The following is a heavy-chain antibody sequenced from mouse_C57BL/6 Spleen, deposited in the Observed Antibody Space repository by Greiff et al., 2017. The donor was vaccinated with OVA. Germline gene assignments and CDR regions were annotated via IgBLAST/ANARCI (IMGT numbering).Heavy chain of an antibody. CDR2: ISDGGSYT. CDR3: ARGYYYGSSKGDYYAMDY. D-gene: IGHD1-1*01. CDR1: GFTFSSYA. V-gene: IGHV5-4*03. J-gene: IGHJ4*01. Sequence: EVKVEESGGGLVKPGGSLKLSCAASGFTFSSYAMSWVRQTPEKRLEWVATISDGGSYTYYPDNVKGRFTISRDNAKNNLYLQMSHLKSEDTAMYYCARGYYYGSSKGDYYAMDYWGQGTSVTVSS.